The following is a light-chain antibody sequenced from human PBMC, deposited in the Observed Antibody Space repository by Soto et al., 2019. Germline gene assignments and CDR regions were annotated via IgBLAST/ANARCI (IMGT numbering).Light chain of an antibody. J-gene: IGLJ2*01. V-gene: IGLV3-1*01. CDR2: EDN. CDR3: QAWDSRTGV. Sequence: SYELTQPPSVSVSPGQTASISCSGDKLGDKYTCWYQQKPGQSPVLVIYEDNKRPSGIPERFSGSNSGNTATLTISGTQGMDEADYYCQAWDSRTGVFGGGTKLTVL. CDR1: KLGDKY.